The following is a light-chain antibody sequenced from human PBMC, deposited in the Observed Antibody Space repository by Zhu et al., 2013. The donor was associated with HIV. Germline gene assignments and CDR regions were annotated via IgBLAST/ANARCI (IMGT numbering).Light chain of an antibody. J-gene: IGLJ2*01. CDR1: SSNIGAGFD. Sequence: QSVLTQPPSVSGAPGQRVTISCTGSSSNIGAGFDVHWYQQVPGTAPKLLIYANNNRPSGVPDRFSASRSDTSASLAITGLRAEDEADYYCQSYDSSLSGSVFGGGTKLTVL. V-gene: IGLV1-40*01. CDR2: ANN. CDR3: QSYDSSLSGSV.